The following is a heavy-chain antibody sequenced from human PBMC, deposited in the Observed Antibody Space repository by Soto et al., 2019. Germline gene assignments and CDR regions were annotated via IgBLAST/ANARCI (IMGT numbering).Heavy chain of an antibody. J-gene: IGHJ4*02. CDR1: GGSFSGYY. CDR3: ARGPPLDY. CDR2: INHSGST. V-gene: IGHV4-34*01. Sequence: QVQLQQWGAGLLKPSETLSLTCAVYGGSFSGYYWSWIRQPPGKGLEWIGEINHSGSTNYNPSLKRRVTISVDTSKHQYSLKLSSVTAADTAVYYCARGPPLDYWGQGTLVTVSS.